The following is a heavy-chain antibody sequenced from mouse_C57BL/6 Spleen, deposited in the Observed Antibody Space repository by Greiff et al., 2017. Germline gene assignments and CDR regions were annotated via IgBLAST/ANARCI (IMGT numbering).Heavy chain of an antibody. Sequence: EVQLQQSGPELVKPGASVKISCKASGYSFTDYNMNWVKQSHGKSLEWIGVINPNYGTTSYNQKFKGKATLTVDHSSSTAYMQLNSLTSEDSAVYYCARAPITTVVAPDYAMDYWGQGTSVTVSS. D-gene: IGHD1-1*01. V-gene: IGHV1-39*01. J-gene: IGHJ4*01. CDR3: ARAPITTVVAPDYAMDY. CDR2: INPNYGTT. CDR1: GYSFTDYN.